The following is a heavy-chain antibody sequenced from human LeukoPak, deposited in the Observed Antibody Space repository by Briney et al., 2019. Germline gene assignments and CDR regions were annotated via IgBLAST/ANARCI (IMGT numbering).Heavy chain of an antibody. Sequence: EASVKVSCKASGGTFSSYGISWVRQAPGQGLEWMGWISAYNGNTNYAQKLQGRVTMTTDTSTSTAYMELRSLRSDDTAVYYCARDKSAHFDYWGQGTLVTVSS. D-gene: IGHD3-3*01. CDR3: ARDKSAHFDY. J-gene: IGHJ4*02. CDR2: ISAYNGNT. V-gene: IGHV1-18*01. CDR1: GGTFSSYG.